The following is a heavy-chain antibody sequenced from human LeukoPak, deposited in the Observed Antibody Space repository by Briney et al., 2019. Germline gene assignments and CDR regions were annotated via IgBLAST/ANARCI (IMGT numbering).Heavy chain of an antibody. J-gene: IGHJ6*03. V-gene: IGHV4-34*01. CDR2: INHSGST. Sequence: PSETLSLTCAVYGGSFSGYYWSWIRQPPGKGLEWIGEINHSGSTNYNPSLKSRVTISVDTSKNQFSLKLSSVTAADTAVYYCARSFGLSRAHYYYYMDVWGKGTTVTVSS. CDR3: ARSFGLSRAHYYYYMDV. CDR1: GGSFSGYY. D-gene: IGHD1-26*01.